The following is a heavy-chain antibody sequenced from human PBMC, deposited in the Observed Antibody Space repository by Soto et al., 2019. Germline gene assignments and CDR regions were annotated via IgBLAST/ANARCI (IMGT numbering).Heavy chain of an antibody. CDR2: INTGGGST. Sequence: EVQLLESGGGLVQPGGSLRLSCAASGFTFSSYAMTWVRQAPGKGLEWVSAINTGGGSTYYADSVKGRVTISRDNSKNTLYLQMNSLRAEDTAVYYCAKLGTSYYFDYWGQGTLVTVSS. J-gene: IGHJ4*02. CDR1: GFTFSSYA. V-gene: IGHV3-23*01. CDR3: AKLGTSYYFDY.